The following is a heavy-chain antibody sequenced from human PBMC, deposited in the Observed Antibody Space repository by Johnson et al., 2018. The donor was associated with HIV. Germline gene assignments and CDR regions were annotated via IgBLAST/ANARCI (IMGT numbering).Heavy chain of an antibody. V-gene: IGHV3-30*02. J-gene: IGHJ3*02. CDR2: IRYDGSNK. CDR1: GFTFSSYG. Sequence: QVQLVASGGGVVQPGGSLRLSCAASGFTFSSYGMHWVRQAPGKGLEWVAFIRYDGSNKYYADYVKGRFPISRDNSKNTLYLQMNSLRAEDTAVYYCAKRVARYCSGGSCFDAFDIWGQGTMVTVSS. D-gene: IGHD2-15*01. CDR3: AKRVARYCSGGSCFDAFDI.